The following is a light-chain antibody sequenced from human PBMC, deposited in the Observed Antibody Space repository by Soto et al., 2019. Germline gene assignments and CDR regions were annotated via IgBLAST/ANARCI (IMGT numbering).Light chain of an antibody. CDR3: KSFTTSSTYV. J-gene: IGLJ1*01. CDR1: SSDIGSYNY. Sequence: QSLLTQPASVSGSPGQSIAISCIGTSSDIGSYNYVSWYQQHPGKAPKLMIYDVSNRPSGVSDRFSGSKSGNTASLTISGLQAEDEADYYCKSFTTSSTYVFGTGTKAPS. CDR2: DVS. V-gene: IGLV2-14*01.